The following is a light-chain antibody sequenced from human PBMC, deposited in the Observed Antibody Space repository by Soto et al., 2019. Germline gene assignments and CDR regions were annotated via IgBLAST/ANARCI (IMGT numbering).Light chain of an antibody. Sequence: EIVMTHSPGTLSLSPWERATLSCRASQSVSNNYLAWYQQKPGQAPRLLIYGASNRATGIPDRFSGSGSGTDFTLTISRLEPEDFAVYYCQQYGSSPPITFGQGTRLEIK. CDR2: GAS. V-gene: IGKV3-20*01. CDR3: QQYGSSPPIT. CDR1: QSVSNNY. J-gene: IGKJ5*01.